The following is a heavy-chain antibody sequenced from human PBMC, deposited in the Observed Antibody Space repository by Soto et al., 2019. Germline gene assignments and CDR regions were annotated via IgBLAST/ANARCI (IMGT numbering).Heavy chain of an antibody. J-gene: IGHJ6*02. CDR1: GGSIRSYY. Sequence: SETLSLTCTVSGGSIRSYYWSWIRQPAGKPLEWVGRIYTSGTTNYNPSLKSRITMSVDTSKNQFSLNLSSVTAADTAVYYCAREGASGFGMDVWGQGTTVTVPS. CDR3: AREGASGFGMDV. D-gene: IGHD1-26*01. CDR2: IYTSGTT. V-gene: IGHV4-4*07.